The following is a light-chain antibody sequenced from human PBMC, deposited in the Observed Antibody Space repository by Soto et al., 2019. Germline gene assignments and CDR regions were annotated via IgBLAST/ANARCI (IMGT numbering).Light chain of an antibody. J-gene: IGLJ3*02. Sequence: QSVLTQPPSASGTPGQRVTVSCSGGYSNIGSNYVYWYQQLPGTAPKLLMYRDNQRPLGVPDRVSGSKSGTSASLAISGLLSEDEGDYYCATWDDSLSSVLFGGGTKLTVL. CDR1: YSNIGSNY. CDR2: RDN. CDR3: ATWDDSLSSVL. V-gene: IGLV1-47*01.